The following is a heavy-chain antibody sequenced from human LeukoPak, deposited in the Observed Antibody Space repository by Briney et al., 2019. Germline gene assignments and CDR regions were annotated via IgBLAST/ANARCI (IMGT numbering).Heavy chain of an antibody. V-gene: IGHV3-72*01. CDR2: TRNKANSYTT. J-gene: IGHJ6*02. CDR3: ARAPLRSDFFRNYYYYYGMDV. Sequence: GGSLRLSCAASGFTFSDHYMDWVRQAPGKGLEWVGRTRNKANSYTTEYAASVKGRLTISRDDSKNSLYLQMNSLKTEDTAVYYCARAPLRSDFFRNYYYYYGMDVWGQGTTVTVSS. D-gene: IGHD3-3*01. CDR1: GFTFSDHY.